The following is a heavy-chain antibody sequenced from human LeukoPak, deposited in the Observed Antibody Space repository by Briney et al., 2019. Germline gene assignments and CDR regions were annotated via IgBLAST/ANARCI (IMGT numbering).Heavy chain of an antibody. V-gene: IGHV1-2*02. CDR3: ARSYYDNQLPN. CDR2: FNPKSGGT. D-gene: IGHD3-10*01. CDR1: AYTFTVYY. J-gene: IGHJ4*02. Sequence: GASVTVSFTSSAYTFTVYYMHWVRQAPGQGLEWMGWFNPKSGGTNYAQKFQGRVTMSTDTSISTAYMELRRLRSDDTAVYYCARSYYDNQLPNWGQGTLVTVSS.